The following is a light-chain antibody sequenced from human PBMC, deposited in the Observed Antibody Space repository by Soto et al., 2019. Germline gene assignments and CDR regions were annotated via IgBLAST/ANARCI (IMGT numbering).Light chain of an antibody. CDR1: QSVSSN. CDR2: GAS. CDR3: QRYGSSPGT. J-gene: IGKJ1*01. V-gene: IGKV3-15*01. Sequence: EIVMTQSPATLSVSPGERATLSCRASQSVSSNLAWYQQKPGQAPRLLIYGASTRATGITARFSGSGSGTDFTLTISRLEPEDFAVYYCQRYGSSPGTVGPGTKVEIK.